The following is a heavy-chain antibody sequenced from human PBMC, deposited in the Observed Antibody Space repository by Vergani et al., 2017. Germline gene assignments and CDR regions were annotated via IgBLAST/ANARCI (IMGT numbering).Heavy chain of an antibody. CDR1: GGSFSGYY. J-gene: IGHJ1*01. D-gene: IGHD5-18*01. CDR2: INHSGST. V-gene: IGHV4-34*01. Sequence: QVQLQQWGAGLLKPSETLSLTCAVYGGSFSGYYWSWIRQPPGKGLEWIGEINHSGSTNYNPSLKSRVTISVDTSKNQFSLKLSSVTAADTAVYYCARVRRQPTAEXFQHWGQGTLVTVSS. CDR3: ARVRRQPTAEXFQH.